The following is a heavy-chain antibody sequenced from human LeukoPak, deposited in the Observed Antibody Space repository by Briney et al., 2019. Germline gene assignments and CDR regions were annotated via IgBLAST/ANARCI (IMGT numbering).Heavy chain of an antibody. J-gene: IGHJ4*02. V-gene: IGHV4-30-4*01. CDR2: IYYSGST. Sequence: SQTLSLTCTVSGGSISSGDYYWSWIRQPPGKSLEWIGYIYYSGSTYYNPSLKSRVTISVDTSKNQFSLKLSSVTAADTAVYYCVRMVYSSSLIDYWGQGTLVTVSS. CDR3: VRMVYSSSLIDY. D-gene: IGHD6-13*01. CDR1: GGSISSGDYY.